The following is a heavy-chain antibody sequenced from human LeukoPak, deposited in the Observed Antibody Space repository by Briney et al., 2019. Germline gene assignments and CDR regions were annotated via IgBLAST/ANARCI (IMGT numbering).Heavy chain of an antibody. V-gene: IGHV3-30*03. CDR2: ISYDGSNE. D-gene: IGHD5-24*01. Sequence: GGSLRLSCTASKFTFSHYGMQWVRQAPGKGLEWVAVISYDGSNEYYADSVKGRFTISRDNSKNMLYLQMNSLRAEDTAVYYCASTNYRGGTTGYNWFDPWGQGTLVTVSS. CDR3: ASTNYRGGTTGYNWFDP. CDR1: KFTFSHYG. J-gene: IGHJ5*02.